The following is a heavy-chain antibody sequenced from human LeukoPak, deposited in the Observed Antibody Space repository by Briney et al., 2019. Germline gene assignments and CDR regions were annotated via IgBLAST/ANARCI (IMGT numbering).Heavy chain of an antibody. Sequence: GGSLRLSCAASGFPFSTYAMSWVRQAPGKGLEWVSSSSTYYADSVKGRFAISRDSSKNTLYLQMNSLRAEDTAVYYCARVLETYYYDSSRPDYWGQGTLVTVSS. CDR3: ARVLETYYYDSSRPDY. CDR2: SST. D-gene: IGHD3-22*01. V-gene: IGHV3-23*01. CDR1: GFPFSTYA. J-gene: IGHJ4*02.